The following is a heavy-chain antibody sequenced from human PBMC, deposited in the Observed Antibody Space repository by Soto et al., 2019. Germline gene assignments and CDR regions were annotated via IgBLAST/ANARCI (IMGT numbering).Heavy chain of an antibody. D-gene: IGHD3-16*01. Sequence: TLSLTCTVSGGSISSPHDYWGWIRQSPGRGLEWIGSIYYSGSTYYNPSLKSRITISVDTSKNQFSLNLTSVTAADTAVYYCARHVLTAYIVYYFDFWGQGTLVTVSS. CDR1: GGSISSPHDY. J-gene: IGHJ4*02. V-gene: IGHV4-39*01. CDR2: IYYSGST. CDR3: ARHVLTAYIVYYFDF.